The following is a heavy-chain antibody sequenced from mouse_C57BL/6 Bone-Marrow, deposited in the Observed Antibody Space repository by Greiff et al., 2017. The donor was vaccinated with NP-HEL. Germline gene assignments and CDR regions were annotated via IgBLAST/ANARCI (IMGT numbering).Heavy chain of an antibody. Sequence: QVQLQQSGAELVRPGASVTLSCKASGYTFTDYEMHWVKQTPVHGLEWIGAIDPETGGTAYNQKFKGKAILTADKPSSTAYMELRSLTSEDSAVYYCTNPGYYSKGYAMDYWGQGTSVTVSS. V-gene: IGHV1-15*01. CDR3: TNPGYYSKGYAMDY. J-gene: IGHJ4*01. CDR2: IDPETGGT. D-gene: IGHD2-5*01. CDR1: GYTFTDYE.